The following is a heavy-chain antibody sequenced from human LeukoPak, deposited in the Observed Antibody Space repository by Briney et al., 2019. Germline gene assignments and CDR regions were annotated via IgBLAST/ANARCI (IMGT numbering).Heavy chain of an antibody. CDR3: AREQARYFDWLPPDY. CDR2: IRYDGSDK. V-gene: IGHV3-30*02. CDR1: GFTFSSYS. Sequence: GGSLRLSCAASGFTFSSYSMDWVRQAPGKGLVWVAFIRYDGSDKYYADSVKGRFTISRDNSKNTLYLQMNSLRAEDTAVYYCAREQARYFDWLPPDYWGQGTLVTVSS. D-gene: IGHD3-9*01. J-gene: IGHJ4*02.